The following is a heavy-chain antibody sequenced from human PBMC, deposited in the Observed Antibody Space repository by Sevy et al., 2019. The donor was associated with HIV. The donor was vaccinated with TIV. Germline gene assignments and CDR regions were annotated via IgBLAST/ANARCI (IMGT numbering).Heavy chain of an antibody. Sequence: GGSLRLSCEASGFNFRSYDMHWVRQAPGKGLEWVAIAWYDGTTKYYADSVKGRFTMSRDNSKNTISLQMNSLRVEDTAIDVCARMWVSPGPLIGSVSMDDWGQGTTVTVSS. D-gene: IGHD2-15*01. CDR2: AWYDGTTK. CDR3: ARMWVSPGPLIGSVSMDD. CDR1: GFNFRSYD. V-gene: IGHV3-33*01. J-gene: IGHJ6*02.